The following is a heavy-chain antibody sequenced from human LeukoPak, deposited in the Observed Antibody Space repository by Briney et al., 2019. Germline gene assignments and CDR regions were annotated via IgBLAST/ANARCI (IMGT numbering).Heavy chain of an antibody. CDR2: IWYDGSNK. V-gene: IGHV3-33*01. CDR1: GFTFSSYG. J-gene: IGHJ4*02. D-gene: IGHD3-22*01. CDR3: ARDYKAYYYDSILGY. Sequence: PGRSLRLSCAASGFTFSSYGMHWVRQALGKGLEWVAVIWYDGSNKYYADSVKGRFTISRDNSKNTLYLQMNSLRAEDTAVYYCARDYKAYYYDSILGYWGQGTLVTVSS.